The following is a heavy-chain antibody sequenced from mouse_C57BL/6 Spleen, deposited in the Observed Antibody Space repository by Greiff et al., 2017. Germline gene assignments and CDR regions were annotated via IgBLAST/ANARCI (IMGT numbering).Heavy chain of an antibody. CDR3: ARHGYYGSKYWYFDV. CDR2: ISSGGSYT. J-gene: IGHJ1*03. Sequence: EVKVVESGGDLVKPGGSLKLSCAASGFTFSSYGMSWVRQTPDKRLEWVATISSGGSYTYYPDSVKGLFTISRDNAKNTLYLQMSSLKSEDTAMYYGARHGYYGSKYWYFDVWGTGTTVTVSS. CDR1: GFTFSSYG. D-gene: IGHD1-1*01. V-gene: IGHV5-6*01.